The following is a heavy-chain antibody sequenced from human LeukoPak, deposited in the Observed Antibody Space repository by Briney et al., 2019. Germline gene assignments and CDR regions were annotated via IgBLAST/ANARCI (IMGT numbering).Heavy chain of an antibody. CDR2: ISSSSSYI. Sequence: GGSLRLSCAASGFTFSSYSMNWVRQAPGKGLEWVSSISSSSSYIYYADSVKGRFTISRDNAKNSLYLQMNSLRAEDTAVYYCARVVLLWFGETGYYFDYWGQGTLVTVSS. CDR1: GFTFSSYS. V-gene: IGHV3-21*01. J-gene: IGHJ4*02. CDR3: ARVVLLWFGETGYYFDY. D-gene: IGHD3-10*01.